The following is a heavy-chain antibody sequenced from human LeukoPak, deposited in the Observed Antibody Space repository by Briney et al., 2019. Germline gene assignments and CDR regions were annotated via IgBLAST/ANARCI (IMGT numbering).Heavy chain of an antibody. CDR3: ANQRGHGNYNYYYGMDV. D-gene: IGHD6-25*01. J-gene: IGHJ6*02. CDR1: GFNFDLYA. V-gene: IGHV3-23*01. CDR2: ITGGGTTT. Sequence: GGSLRLSCVASGFNFDLYAMNWVRQAPGRGLEWVSSITGGGTTTYYADSVKGRFTISRDNSKNTLYLQMNSLRAEDTAVYYCANQRGHGNYNYYYGMDVWGQGTTVTVSS.